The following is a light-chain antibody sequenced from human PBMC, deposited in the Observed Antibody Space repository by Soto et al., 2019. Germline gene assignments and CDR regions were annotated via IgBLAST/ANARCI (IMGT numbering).Light chain of an antibody. Sequence: QSALTQPASVSGSPGQSITISCTGSSSDVGGHNHVSWYQQHPGKAPKLIFYEVGNRPSGVSNRFSGSKSGNTASLTISGFQAEDEADYYCNSYTSSSTHVFGTGTKLTVL. CDR1: SSDVGGHNH. CDR3: NSYTSSSTHV. J-gene: IGLJ1*01. CDR2: EVG. V-gene: IGLV2-14*01.